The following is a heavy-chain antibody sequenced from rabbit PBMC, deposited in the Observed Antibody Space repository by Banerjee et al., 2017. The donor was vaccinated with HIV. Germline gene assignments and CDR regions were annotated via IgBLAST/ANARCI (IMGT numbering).Heavy chain of an antibody. CDR2: IYTSSGST. Sequence: QEQLVESGGGLVQPEGSLTLTCTASGFSFSSTYYMCWVRQAPGKGLELIACIYTSSGSTWYANWAKGRFTISETSSTTVTLQMTSLTAADTATYFCGRDRDGDAGYGSLALWGPGTLVTVS. CDR3: GRDRDGDAGYGSLAL. V-gene: IGHV1S45*01. J-gene: IGHJ4*01. CDR1: GFSFSSTYY. D-gene: IGHD6-1*01.